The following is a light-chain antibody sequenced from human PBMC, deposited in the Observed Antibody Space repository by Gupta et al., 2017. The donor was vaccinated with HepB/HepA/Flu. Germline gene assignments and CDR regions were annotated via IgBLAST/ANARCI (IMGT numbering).Light chain of an antibody. V-gene: IGLV1-36*01. J-gene: IGLJ2*01. Sequence: QSVLTQPPSVSEAPRQRVTISCSGSSSSIGNNAVNWYQQLPGKAPKLLIYYDDLLPSGVSDRFSGSKSGTSASLAISGLQSEDEADYYCAAWDDSLNVVVFGGGTKLTVL. CDR1: SSSIGNNA. CDR2: YDD. CDR3: AAWDDSLNVVV.